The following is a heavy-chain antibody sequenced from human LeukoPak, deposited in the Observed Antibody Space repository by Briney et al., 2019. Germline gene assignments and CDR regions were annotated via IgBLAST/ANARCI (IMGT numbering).Heavy chain of an antibody. J-gene: IGHJ4*02. CDR3: TTDYAPGY. D-gene: IGHD4-17*01. CDR1: GFPFSSYG. Sequence: GRSLRLSCAASGFPFSSYGMHWVRQSPGKGLEWVAVIWYDGSNKYYVDSVKGRFTISRDNSKSTLYLQMNSLKTEDTAVYYCTTDYAPGYWGQGTLVTVSS. V-gene: IGHV3-33*01. CDR2: IWYDGSNK.